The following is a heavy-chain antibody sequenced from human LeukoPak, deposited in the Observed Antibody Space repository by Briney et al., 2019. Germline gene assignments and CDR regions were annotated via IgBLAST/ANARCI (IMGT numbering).Heavy chain of an antibody. CDR2: IYHSGST. D-gene: IGHD3-10*01. Sequence: SETLSLTCTVSGYSISSGYYWGWIRQPPGKGLEWIGSIYHSGSTYYNPSLKSRVTISVDTSKNQFSLKLSSVTAADTAVYYCARGIWFGELFPTLDYWGQGTLVTVSS. V-gene: IGHV4-38-2*02. J-gene: IGHJ4*02. CDR1: GYSISSGYY. CDR3: ARGIWFGELFPTLDY.